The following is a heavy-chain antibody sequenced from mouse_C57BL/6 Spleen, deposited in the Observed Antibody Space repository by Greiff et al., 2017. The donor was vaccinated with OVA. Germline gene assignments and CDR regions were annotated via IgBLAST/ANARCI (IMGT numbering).Heavy chain of an antibody. Sequence: EVKLMESGGDLVKPGGSLKLSCAASGFTFSSYGMSWVRQTPDKRLEWVATISSGGSYTYYPDSVKGRFTISRDNAKNTLYLQMSSLKSEDTAMYYCARHPPDYDGYFLRCFDYWGQGTTLTVSS. CDR2: ISSGGSYT. V-gene: IGHV5-6*01. J-gene: IGHJ2*01. D-gene: IGHD2-3*01. CDR1: GFTFSSYG. CDR3: ARHPPDYDGYFLRCFDY.